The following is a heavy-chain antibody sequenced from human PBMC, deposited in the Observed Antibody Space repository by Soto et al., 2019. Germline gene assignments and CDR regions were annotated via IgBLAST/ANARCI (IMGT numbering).Heavy chain of an antibody. CDR1: VYTFTSYA. CDR2: INAGNGNT. Sequence: ASVTVSCTASVYTFTSYARHWVRQATGQRLEWMGWINAGNGNTKYSQKFQGRVTITRDTSASTAYMELSSLRSEDTAVYYCARDRGNGGNDAFDIWGQGTMVTVSS. D-gene: IGHD1-1*01. V-gene: IGHV1-3*01. J-gene: IGHJ3*02. CDR3: ARDRGNGGNDAFDI.